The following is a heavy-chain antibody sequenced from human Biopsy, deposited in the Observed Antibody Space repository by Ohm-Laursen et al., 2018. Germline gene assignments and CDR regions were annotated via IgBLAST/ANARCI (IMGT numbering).Heavy chain of an antibody. CDR3: ASVVLGPTNDAFDL. CDR1: GGDNYNYY. D-gene: IGHD3-22*01. CDR2: IYPGGST. Sequence: TLSLTCTVSGGDNYNYYWSWIRQPAGQGLESIGRIYPGGSTNYNPSLKSRVTMSVDTSKKQLHLRLRSVTAADTAMYYCASVVLGPTNDAFDLWGQGTMVVVSS. V-gene: IGHV4-4*07. J-gene: IGHJ3*01.